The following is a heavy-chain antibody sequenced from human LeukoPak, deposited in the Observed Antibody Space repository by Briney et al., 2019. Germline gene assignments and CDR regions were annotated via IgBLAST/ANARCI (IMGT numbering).Heavy chain of an antibody. D-gene: IGHD4/OR15-4a*01. CDR3: ARDLYGGFDY. CDR1: GSSISSSSYY. Sequence: PSETLSLTCTVSGSSISSSSYYWGWIRQPPGKGLEWIGSIYYSGSTYYNPSLKSRVTISVDTSKNQFSLKLSSVTAADTAVYYCARDLYGGFDYWGQGTLVTVSS. V-gene: IGHV4-39*07. J-gene: IGHJ4*02. CDR2: IYYSGST.